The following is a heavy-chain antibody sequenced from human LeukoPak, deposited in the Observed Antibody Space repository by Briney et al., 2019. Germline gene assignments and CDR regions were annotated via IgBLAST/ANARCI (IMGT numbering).Heavy chain of an antibody. D-gene: IGHD2-2*01. CDR2: IIPIFGTA. CDR3: ARWVVVVPAAMARPGIYYDSSGYNNWFDP. J-gene: IGHJ5*02. V-gene: IGHV1-69*05. CDR1: GGTFSSYA. Sequence: ASVKVSCKASGGTFSSYAISWVRQAPGQGLEWMGGIIPIFGTANYAQKFQGRVTITTDESTSTAYMELSSLRSEDTAVYYCARWVVVVPAAMARPGIYYDSSGYNNWFDPWGQGTLVTVSS.